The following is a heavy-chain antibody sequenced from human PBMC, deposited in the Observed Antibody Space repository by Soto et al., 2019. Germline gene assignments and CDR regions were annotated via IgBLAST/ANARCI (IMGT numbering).Heavy chain of an antibody. CDR3: ARDVEDSSGYLSPLGFDY. CDR1: GGSISSGDYY. J-gene: IGHJ4*02. D-gene: IGHD3-22*01. CDR2: IYYSGST. V-gene: IGHV4-30-4*01. Sequence: SETLSLTCTVSGGSISSGDYYWSWIRQPPGKGLEWIGYIYYSGSTYYNPSLKSRVTISVDTSKNQFSLKLSSVTAADTAVYYCARDVEDSSGYLSPLGFDYWGQGTLVTVSS.